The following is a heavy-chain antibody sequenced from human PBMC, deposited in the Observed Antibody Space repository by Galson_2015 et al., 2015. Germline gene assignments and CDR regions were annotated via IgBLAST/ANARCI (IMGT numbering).Heavy chain of an antibody. V-gene: IGHV3-30*18. CDR3: AKGGRGLLWFGESQYDAFDI. CDR2: ISYDGSNK. Sequence: SLRLSCAASGFTFSSYGMHWVRQAPGKGLEWVAVISYDGSNKYYADSVKGRFTISRDNSKNTLYLQMNSLRAEDTAVYYCAKGGRGLLWFGESQYDAFDIWGQGTMVTVSS. J-gene: IGHJ3*02. D-gene: IGHD3-10*01. CDR1: GFTFSSYG.